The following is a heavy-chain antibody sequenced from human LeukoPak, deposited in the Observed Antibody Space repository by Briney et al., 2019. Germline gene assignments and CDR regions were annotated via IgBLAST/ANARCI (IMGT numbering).Heavy chain of an antibody. CDR3: ARHVGATTTPYYYYYMDV. J-gene: IGHJ6*03. Sequence: GASLQISCQGSGSIFTSYWIGRVRQLPGKGLEWMGVIYPGDSDTRYSPSFQGQVTISADKSISTAYLQWSSLKASDTAMYYCARHVGATTTPYYYYYMDVWGKGTTVTVS. V-gene: IGHV5-51*01. CDR2: IYPGDSDT. CDR1: GSIFTSYW. D-gene: IGHD1-26*01.